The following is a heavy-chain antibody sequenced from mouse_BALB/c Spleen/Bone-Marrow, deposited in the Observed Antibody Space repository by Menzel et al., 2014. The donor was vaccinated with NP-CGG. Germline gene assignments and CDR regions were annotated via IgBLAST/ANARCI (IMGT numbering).Heavy chain of an antibody. CDR1: GYAFTDYL. CDR3: ARGGYDGTLAY. CDR2: IDPGSGGT. D-gene: IGHD2-2*01. V-gene: IGHV1-54*01. J-gene: IGHJ3*01. Sequence: VQLVQSGAELVMPGASVKVSCKASGYAFTDYLMEWVKQRPGQGLEWIGVIDPGSGGTNFNEKFMGKATLTADKSSSTAYMQLSSLTSDDSAVYYCARGGYDGTLAYWGQGTPVTVSA.